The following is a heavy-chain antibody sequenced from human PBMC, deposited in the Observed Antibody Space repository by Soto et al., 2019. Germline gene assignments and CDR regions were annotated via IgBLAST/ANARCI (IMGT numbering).Heavy chain of an antibody. V-gene: IGHV3-23*01. J-gene: IGHJ6*02. Sequence: GSLRLSCAASGFPFSSYAMSLGRQASGKGLEGVSAISGRGRTYYVDSVNGRFTISRDNSKNTLHLQMNSQQTNHTAVYYCTSVAEVAGLGMDVWGQGTTVTVSS. CDR2: ISGRGRT. CDR1: GFPFSSYA. CDR3: TSVAEVAGLGMDV. D-gene: IGHD6-19*01.